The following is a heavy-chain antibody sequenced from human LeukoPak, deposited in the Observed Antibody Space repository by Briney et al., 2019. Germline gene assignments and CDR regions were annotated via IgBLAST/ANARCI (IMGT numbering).Heavy chain of an antibody. CDR2: LSRGGGTT. V-gene: IGHV3-23*01. D-gene: IGHD6-25*01. CDR1: GFNFNMFA. Sequence: PGGSLRLSCSGTGFNFNMFAINWVRQAPGKGLEWVSGLSRGGGTTSYADSVKGRFTISRDKSKKTVFLQMTSLKSDDTAVYYCAKEQRIRHCSEGVCMEGYYFDYWGQGTLVTVSS. J-gene: IGHJ4*02. CDR3: AKEQRIRHCSEGVCMEGYYFDY.